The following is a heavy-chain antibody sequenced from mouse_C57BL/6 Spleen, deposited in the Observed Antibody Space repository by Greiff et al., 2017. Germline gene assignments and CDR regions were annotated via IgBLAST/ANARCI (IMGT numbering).Heavy chain of an antibody. J-gene: IGHJ2*01. Sequence: QVQLQQPGAELVMPGASVKLSCKASGYTFTSYWMHWVKQRPGQGLEWIGEIDPSDSYTNYNQKFKGKSTLTVDKSSSTAYMQLSSLTSEDSAVYYCASQGVVKDYFDYWGQGTTLTVSS. CDR3: ASQGVVKDYFDY. CDR1: GYTFTSYW. CDR2: IDPSDSYT. D-gene: IGHD1-1*02. V-gene: IGHV1-69*01.